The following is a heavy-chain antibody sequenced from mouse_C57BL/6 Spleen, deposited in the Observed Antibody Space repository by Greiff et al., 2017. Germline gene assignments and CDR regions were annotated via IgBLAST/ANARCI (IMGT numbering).Heavy chain of an antibody. V-gene: IGHV1-26*01. CDR1: GYTFTDYY. CDR3: ARKALYYGSSPFAY. J-gene: IGHJ3*01. D-gene: IGHD1-1*01. CDR2: INPNNGGT. Sequence: VQLQQSGPELVKPGASVKISCKASGYTFTDYYMNWVKQSHGKSLEWIGDINPNNGGTSYNQKFKGKATLTVDKSSSTAYMELRSLTSEDSAVYYCARKALYYGSSPFAYWGQGTLVTVSA.